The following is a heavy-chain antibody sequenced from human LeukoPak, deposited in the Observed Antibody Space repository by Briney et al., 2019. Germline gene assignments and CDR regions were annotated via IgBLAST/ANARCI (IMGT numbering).Heavy chain of an antibody. CDR2: VYTSGST. CDR3: ARHGGWDQGYFDL. Sequence: GSLRLSCAASGFTFSSYWMSWIRQPAGKGLEWIGRVYTSGSTNYNPSLKSRVTISVDTSKNQFSLKLSSVTAADTAVYYCARHGGWDQGYFDLWGRGTLVTVSS. CDR1: GFTFSSYW. J-gene: IGHJ2*01. V-gene: IGHV4-4*07. D-gene: IGHD6-19*01.